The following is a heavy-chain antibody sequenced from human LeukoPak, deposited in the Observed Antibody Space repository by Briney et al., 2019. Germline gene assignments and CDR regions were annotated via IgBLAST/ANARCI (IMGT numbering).Heavy chain of an antibody. Sequence: SETLSLTCTVSGGSISPYYWSWIRQPPGKGLESIGYIYYNGNTNYNPSLRSRVTISVDTSKNQFSLRLSCVTAADTAVYYCGRGGWYKDYWGQGTLVTVSS. J-gene: IGHJ4*02. CDR1: GGSISPYY. CDR2: IYYNGNT. D-gene: IGHD6-19*01. V-gene: IGHV4-59*01. CDR3: GRGGWYKDY.